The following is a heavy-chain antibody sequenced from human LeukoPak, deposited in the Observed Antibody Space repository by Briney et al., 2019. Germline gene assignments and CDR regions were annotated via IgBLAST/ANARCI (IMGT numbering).Heavy chain of an antibody. D-gene: IGHD6-13*01. Sequence: GASVKDSCKASGYTFTSYGISWVRQAPGQGLEWMGGIIPIFGTANYAQKFQGRVTITTDESTSTAYMELSSLRSEDTAVYYCARERIAAAGTLEYYFDYWGQGTLVTVSS. V-gene: IGHV1-69*05. CDR3: ARERIAAAGTLEYYFDY. CDR1: GYTFTSYG. CDR2: IIPIFGTA. J-gene: IGHJ4*02.